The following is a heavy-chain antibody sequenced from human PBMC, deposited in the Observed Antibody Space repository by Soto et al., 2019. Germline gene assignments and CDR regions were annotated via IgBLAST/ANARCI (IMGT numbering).Heavy chain of an antibody. D-gene: IGHD3-3*01. Sequence: PSETLSLTCAVSGSSVNNSYWWGWIRQPPGKGLEWIVYMYYSGTTYYNPSLKSRVTMSVDTSKNQFSLKVTSMTAVDTAVYYCANFVGQDFWSGYTIMDSWAQGTLVTVSS. CDR1: GSSVNNSYW. CDR2: MYYSGTT. J-gene: IGHJ4*02. CDR3: ANFVGQDFWSGYTIMDS. V-gene: IGHV4-28*01.